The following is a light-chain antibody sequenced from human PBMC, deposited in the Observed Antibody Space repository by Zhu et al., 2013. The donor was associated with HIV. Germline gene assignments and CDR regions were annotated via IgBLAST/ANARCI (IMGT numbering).Light chain of an antibody. CDR1: SSNIGSNY. CDR2: RNN. V-gene: IGLV1-47*01. CDR3: CSYANHYVV. J-gene: IGLJ2*01. Sequence: QSVLTQPPSASDTPGQRVTISCSGSSSNIGSNYVYWYQHLPGTAPKLLIFRNNLRPSGVPDRFSGSKSGTSASLAISGLRSEDEADYYCCSYANHYVVFGGGTKLTVL.